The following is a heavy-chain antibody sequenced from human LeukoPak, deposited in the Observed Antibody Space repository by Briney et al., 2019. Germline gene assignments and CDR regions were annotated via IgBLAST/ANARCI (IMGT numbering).Heavy chain of an antibody. J-gene: IGHJ4*02. CDR3: ARLSGGY. CDR1: GGSFSGYY. Sequence: SETQSLTCAVYGGSFSGYYWSWIRQPPGKGLEWIGEINHSGSTNYNPSLKSRVTISVDTSKNQFSLKLSSVTAADTAVYYCARLSGGYWGQGTLVTVSS. CDR2: INHSGST. V-gene: IGHV4-34*01. D-gene: IGHD1-1*01.